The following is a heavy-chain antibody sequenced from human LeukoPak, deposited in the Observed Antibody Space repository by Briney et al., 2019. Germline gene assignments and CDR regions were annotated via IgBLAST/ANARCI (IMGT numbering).Heavy chain of an antibody. CDR3: ARGRGYSSSSDFDY. CDR2: INWNGGST. CDR1: GFTFNSYV. J-gene: IGHJ4*02. V-gene: IGHV3-20*04. Sequence: PGGSLRLSCAASGFTFNSYVMSWVRQAPGKGLEWVSGINWNGGSTGYADSVKGRFTISRDNAKNSLYLQMNSLRAEDTALYYCARGRGYSSSSDFDYWGQGTLVTVSS. D-gene: IGHD6-6*01.